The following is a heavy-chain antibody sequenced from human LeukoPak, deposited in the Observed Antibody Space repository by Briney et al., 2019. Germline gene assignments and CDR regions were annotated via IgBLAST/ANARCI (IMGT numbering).Heavy chain of an antibody. V-gene: IGHV3-30-3*01. Sequence: GGSLRLSCAASGFTFSSYAMHWVRQAPGKGLEWVAVISYDGSNKYYADSVKGRFTISRDNSKNTLYLQMNSLRAEDTAVYYCAKAPYSSSRDDAFDIWGQGTMVTVSS. D-gene: IGHD6-6*01. J-gene: IGHJ3*02. CDR3: AKAPYSSSRDDAFDI. CDR2: ISYDGSNK. CDR1: GFTFSSYA.